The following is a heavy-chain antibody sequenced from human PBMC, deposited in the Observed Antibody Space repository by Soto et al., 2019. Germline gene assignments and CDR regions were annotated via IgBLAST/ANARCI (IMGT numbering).Heavy chain of an antibody. CDR2: ISDSGST. D-gene: IGHD2-2*01. CDR3: AKGAEGIFGSPSSLYSFAY. V-gene: IGHV3-23*01. J-gene: IGHJ4*02. Sequence: EVQVLESGGGLVQPGGSLRLSCVASGFTFSRYAMNWVRQAPGKGLEWVSTISDSGSTYYTDSVKGRFTISRDNSKNTLYLQMHILRAENTALYYCAKGAEGIFGSPSSLYSFAYWGQETLVTVSS. CDR1: GFTFSRYA.